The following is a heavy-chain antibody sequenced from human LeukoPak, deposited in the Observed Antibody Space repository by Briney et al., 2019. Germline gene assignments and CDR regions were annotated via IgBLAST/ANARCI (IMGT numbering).Heavy chain of an antibody. V-gene: IGHV1-18*01. Sequence: ASVKVSCKASGYTFTSYGISWVRQAPGQGLEWMGWISAYNGNTNYAQKLQGRVTMTTDTSTSTAYMELRSLRSDDTAVYYCARDKEYYDMLTGRISGYYYYYGMDVWGQGTTVTVSS. CDR2: ISAYNGNT. CDR1: GYTFTSYG. J-gene: IGHJ6*02. D-gene: IGHD3-9*01. CDR3: ARDKEYYDMLTGRISGYYYYYGMDV.